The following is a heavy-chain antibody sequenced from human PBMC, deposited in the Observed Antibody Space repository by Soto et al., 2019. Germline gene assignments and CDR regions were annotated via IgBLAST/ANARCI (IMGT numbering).Heavy chain of an antibody. D-gene: IGHD2-15*01. J-gene: IGHJ4*02. V-gene: IGHV4-39*02. Sequence: PSETLSLTCTVSGGSISSSNYYWGWIRQPPGKGLEWIGSIYYSGSTYYNPSLKSRVTISVDTSKNQFSLKLSSVTAADTAVYYCAIELTDCSGGSCYRIYFDYWGQGTLVTVSS. CDR2: IYYSGST. CDR3: AIELTDCSGGSCYRIYFDY. CDR1: GGSISSSNYY.